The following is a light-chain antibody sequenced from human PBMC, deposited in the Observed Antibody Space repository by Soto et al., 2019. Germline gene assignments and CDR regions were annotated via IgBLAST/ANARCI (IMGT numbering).Light chain of an antibody. CDR1: RSNIGVNY. CDR2: SDN. Sequence: QSVLTQPPSASGTPGQGVSISCSGGRSNIGVNYVYWYQQLPGTAPKLLIYSDNQRPSGVPGRFSGSKSGTSASLAISGLRSDDEADYYCAAWDDSLSGYVFGTGTKVTVL. CDR3: AAWDDSLSGYV. V-gene: IGLV1-47*02. J-gene: IGLJ1*01.